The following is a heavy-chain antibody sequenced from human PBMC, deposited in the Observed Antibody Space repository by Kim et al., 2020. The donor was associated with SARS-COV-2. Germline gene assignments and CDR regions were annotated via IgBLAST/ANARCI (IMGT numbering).Heavy chain of an antibody. CDR3: AGGYSSYYYYGMDV. CDR1: GFTFSDYY. Sequence: GGSLRLSCAASGFTFSDYYMSWIRQAPGKGLEWVSYISSSGSTIYYADSVKGRFTISRDNAKNSLYLQMNSLRAEDTAVYYCAGGYSSYYYYGMDVWGQGTTVTVSS. V-gene: IGHV3-11*04. CDR2: ISSSGSTI. J-gene: IGHJ6*02. D-gene: IGHD5-18*01.